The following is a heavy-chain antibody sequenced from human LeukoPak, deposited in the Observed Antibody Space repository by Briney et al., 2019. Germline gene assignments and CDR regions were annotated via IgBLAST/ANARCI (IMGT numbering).Heavy chain of an antibody. V-gene: IGHV1-8*01. Sequence: AAVKVSCLASGCTFTRYEINWVRPATGQGLECMGLMNPNSGNTGYAQKFQGRVTMTRNTSISTAYMELSSLRSEDTAVYYCARGPPYSSPDNWFDPWGQGTLVTVSS. CDR3: ARGPPYSSPDNWFDP. J-gene: IGHJ5*02. D-gene: IGHD6-13*01. CDR2: MNPNSGNT. CDR1: GCTFTRYE.